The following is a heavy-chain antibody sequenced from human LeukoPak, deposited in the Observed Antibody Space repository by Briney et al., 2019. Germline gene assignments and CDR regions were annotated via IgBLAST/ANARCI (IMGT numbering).Heavy chain of an antibody. CDR3: ARDLVGIAVAGTWFDP. D-gene: IGHD6-19*01. V-gene: IGHV4-34*01. CDR1: GGSFSGYY. Sequence: SETLSLTCAVYGGSFSGYYWSWIRQPPGKGLEWIGEINHSGSTNYNPSLKSRVTISVDTSKNQFSLKLSSVTAEDTAVYYCARDLVGIAVAGTWFDPWGQGTLVTVSS. CDR2: INHSGST. J-gene: IGHJ5*02.